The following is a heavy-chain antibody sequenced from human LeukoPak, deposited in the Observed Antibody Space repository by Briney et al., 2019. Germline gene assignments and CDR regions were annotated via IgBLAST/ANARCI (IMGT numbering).Heavy chain of an antibody. CDR2: IYPGDSDT. Sequence: GESLKISCKVSGYSSSTYWIGWVRQMPGKGLEWMGMIYPGDSDTRYSPSFQGQVTFSADKSISTAYLQWSSLKASDTAMYYCARQEQWLGFDYWGQGTLVTVSS. D-gene: IGHD6-19*01. V-gene: IGHV5-51*01. CDR1: GYSSSTYW. J-gene: IGHJ4*02. CDR3: ARQEQWLGFDY.